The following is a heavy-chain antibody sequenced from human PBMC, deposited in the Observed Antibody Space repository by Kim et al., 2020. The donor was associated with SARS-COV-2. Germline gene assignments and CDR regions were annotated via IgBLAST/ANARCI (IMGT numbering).Heavy chain of an antibody. CDR1: GYTLTELS. Sequence: ASVKVSCKVSGYTLTELSMHWVRQAPGKGLEWMGGIDPEDGETIYAQKFQGRVTMTEDTSTDTAYMELSSLRSEDTAVYYCAAYLGGDILTGYWEAWFDPWGENTLLTVSS. CDR2: IDPEDGET. J-gene: IGHJ5*02. CDR3: AAYLGGDILTGYWEAWFDP. V-gene: IGHV1-24*01. D-gene: IGHD3-9*01.